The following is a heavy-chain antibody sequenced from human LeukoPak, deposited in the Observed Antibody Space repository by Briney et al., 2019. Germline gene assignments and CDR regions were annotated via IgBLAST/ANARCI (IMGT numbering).Heavy chain of an antibody. Sequence: SVKVSCKASGGTFSSYGLSWVRQAPGRGLEWMGEIIPMFGTTNYAQKLQGRVTITADKFTSTAYMELSSLTSEDTAVYYCASRFGGAYYFYMDVWGKGTPVTVSS. D-gene: IGHD3-10*01. J-gene: IGHJ6*03. CDR3: ASRFGGAYYFYMDV. CDR2: IIPMFGTT. V-gene: IGHV1-69*06. CDR1: GGTFSSYG.